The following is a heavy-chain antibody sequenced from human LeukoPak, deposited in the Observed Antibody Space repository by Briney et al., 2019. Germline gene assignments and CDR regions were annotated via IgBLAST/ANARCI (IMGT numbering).Heavy chain of an antibody. V-gene: IGHV4-59*08. Sequence: SETLSLTCIVSGGSINSNYWSWIRQPPGKGLEWIGHIYYSGSTNYNPSLKSRVTISVDTSKKQFSLKLSSVTAADTAVYYCAKSDYYASGLDYWGQGTLVTVSS. CDR1: GGSINSNY. CDR3: AKSDYYASGLDY. J-gene: IGHJ4*02. D-gene: IGHD3-10*01. CDR2: IYYSGST.